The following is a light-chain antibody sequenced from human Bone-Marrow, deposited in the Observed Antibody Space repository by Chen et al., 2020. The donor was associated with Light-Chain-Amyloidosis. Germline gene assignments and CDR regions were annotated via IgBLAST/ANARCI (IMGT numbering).Light chain of an antibody. J-gene: IGLJ2*01. V-gene: IGLV3-25*03. Sequence: SYELTQPPSVSVSPGQTARITCSGDDLPTKYAYWYQQKPGQAPVLVIHRDTERPSGSSERFSGSSAGRTAKLTISGVQAEDEADYHCQSADSSGTYEVIFGGGTKLTVL. CDR3: QSADSSGTYEVI. CDR1: DLPTKY. CDR2: RDT.